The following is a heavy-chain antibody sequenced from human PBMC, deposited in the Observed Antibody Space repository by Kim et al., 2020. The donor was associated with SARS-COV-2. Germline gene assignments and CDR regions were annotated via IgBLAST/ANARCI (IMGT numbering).Heavy chain of an antibody. Sequence: ASVKVSCKTSGYTFIGYYMHWVRQAPGQGLEWMGWINPNSGVTNYAQKFQGRVTMTRDTSISTAYMELSRLRSDDTAAYYCARENYGDNGVGWLDPWGQG. CDR3: ARENYGDNGVGWLDP. CDR2: INPNSGVT. D-gene: IGHD4-17*01. V-gene: IGHV1-2*02. J-gene: IGHJ5*02. CDR1: GYTFIGYY.